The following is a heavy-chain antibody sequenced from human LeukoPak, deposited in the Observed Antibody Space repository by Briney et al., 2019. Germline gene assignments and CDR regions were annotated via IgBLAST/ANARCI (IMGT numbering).Heavy chain of an antibody. CDR3: ARIYSYGFLGMDV. D-gene: IGHD5-18*01. Sequence: SETLSLTCTVSGGSISSYYWSWIRQPPGKGMEWIGYSYYSGSTNYNPSLKSRVTISVDTSKNQFSLKLSSVAAADTAVYYCARIYSYGFLGMDVWGQGTTVTVSS. V-gene: IGHV4-59*01. CDR1: GGSISSYY. CDR2: SYYSGST. J-gene: IGHJ6*02.